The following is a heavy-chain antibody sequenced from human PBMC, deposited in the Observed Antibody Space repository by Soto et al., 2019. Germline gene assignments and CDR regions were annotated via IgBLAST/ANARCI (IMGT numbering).Heavy chain of an antibody. Sequence: EVQLLESGGGLVQPGGSLRLSCAASGFTFSSYAMSWVRQAPGKGLEWVSAISGSGGSTYYADSVKGRFTISRDNSKNTQNLKMNSLRAEDTAVYYGAYSSSPFDYWGQGHLVTVSS. J-gene: IGHJ4*02. D-gene: IGHD6-6*01. V-gene: IGHV3-23*01. CDR2: ISGSGGST. CDR1: GFTFSSYA. CDR3: AYSSSPFDY.